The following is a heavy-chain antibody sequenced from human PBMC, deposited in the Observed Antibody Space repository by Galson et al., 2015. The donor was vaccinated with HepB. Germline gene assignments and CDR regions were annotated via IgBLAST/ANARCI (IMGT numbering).Heavy chain of an antibody. V-gene: IGHV1-69*06. J-gene: IGHJ5*02. D-gene: IGHD6-13*01. CDR1: GSTFSSYA. CDR3: ARGGLRGIAAAGTSGWFDP. CDR2: IIPIFGTA. Sequence: SVKVSCKASGSTFSSYAISWVRQAPGQGLEWMGGIIPIFGTANYAQKFQGRVTITADKSTSTAYMELSSLRSEDTAVYYCARGGLRGIAAAGTSGWFDPWGQGTLVTVSS.